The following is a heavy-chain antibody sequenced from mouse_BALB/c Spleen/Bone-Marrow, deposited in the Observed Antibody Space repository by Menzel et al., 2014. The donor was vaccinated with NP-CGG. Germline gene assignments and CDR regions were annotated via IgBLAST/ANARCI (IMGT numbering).Heavy chain of an antibody. D-gene: IGHD2-4*01. Sequence: EVKVVESGRDLVKPGGSLKLSCAASGFTFSNYGMSWVRQTPDKRLEGVATINSGGRYAFYPDSVKGRFTISRDNAKNTLYLQVSSLKSEDTAMYYCARRSDYDYFDYWGQGTTLTVSS. CDR2: INSGGRYA. CDR1: GFTFSNYG. V-gene: IGHV5-6*02. J-gene: IGHJ2*01. CDR3: ARRSDYDYFDY.